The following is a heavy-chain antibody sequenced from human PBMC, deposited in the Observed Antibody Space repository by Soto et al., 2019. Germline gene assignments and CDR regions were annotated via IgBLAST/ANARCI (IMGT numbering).Heavy chain of an antibody. CDR1: GYTFTSYD. CDR2: MNPNSGNT. Sequence: QVQLVQSGAEVKKPGASVKVSCKASGYTFTSYDINWVRQATGQGLEWMGWMNPNSGNTGYAQKFQGRVTMTRNTSISTAYMELSSLRSEDTAVYYCTRESSSSDYYYYYYMDVWGKGTTVTVSS. D-gene: IGHD6-6*01. J-gene: IGHJ6*03. V-gene: IGHV1-8*01. CDR3: TRESSSSDYYYYYYMDV.